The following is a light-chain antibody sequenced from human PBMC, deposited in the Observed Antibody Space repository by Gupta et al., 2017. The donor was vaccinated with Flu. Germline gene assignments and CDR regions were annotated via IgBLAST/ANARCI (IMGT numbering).Light chain of an antibody. CDR3: QQYKSYPYT. CDR1: HNLNNW. V-gene: IGKV1-5*03. Sequence: DIQMTQSPSTLPASVGDRVTITCRASHNLNNWLAWYQQKPGKAPKILIYEASSLVSGVPLRFSGSGSGTEFSLTISSLQPDDFATYYCQQYKSYPYTFGRGTKLEIK. CDR2: EAS. J-gene: IGKJ2*01.